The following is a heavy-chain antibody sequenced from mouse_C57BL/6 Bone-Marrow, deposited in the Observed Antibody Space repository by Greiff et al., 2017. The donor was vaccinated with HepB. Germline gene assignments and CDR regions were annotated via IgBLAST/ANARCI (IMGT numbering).Heavy chain of an antibody. CDR3: AREGVTGYAMDY. Sequence: QVHVKQSGAELVRPGASVKLSCKASGYTFTDYYINWVKQRPGQGLEWIARIYPGSGNTYYNEKFKGKATLTAEKSSSTAYMQLSSLTSEDSAVYFCAREGVTGYAMDYWGQGTSVTVSS. V-gene: IGHV1-76*01. CDR1: GYTFTDYY. CDR2: IYPGSGNT. J-gene: IGHJ4*01. D-gene: IGHD2-12*01.